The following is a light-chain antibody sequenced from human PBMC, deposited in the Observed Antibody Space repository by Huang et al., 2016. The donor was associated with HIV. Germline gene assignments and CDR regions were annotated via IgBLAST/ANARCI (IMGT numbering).Light chain of an antibody. CDR1: QSVSSN. CDR3: QQYNNWPPEYT. Sequence: EIVMTQSPATLSVSPGERASLSCRASQSVSSNLAWYQQKPGQAPRRLIFGASSRATCIPARFSGSGSGTEFTLTISSLQSEDYAVYYCQQYNNWPPEYTFGQGTKVDI. CDR2: GAS. J-gene: IGKJ2*01. V-gene: IGKV3-15*01.